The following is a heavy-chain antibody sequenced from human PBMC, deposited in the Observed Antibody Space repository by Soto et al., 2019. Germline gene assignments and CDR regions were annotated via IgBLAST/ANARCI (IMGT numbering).Heavy chain of an antibody. V-gene: IGHV1-18*01. CDR1: GYTFTSYG. CDR2: ISAYNGNT. J-gene: IGHJ6*02. CDR3: ARRVVIPYYYYGMDV. D-gene: IGHD3-22*01. Sequence: ASVKVSCKASGYTFTSYGISWVRQAPGQGLEWMGWISAYNGNTNYAQKLQGRVTMTTDTSTSTAYMELRSLRSDDTAVHYCARRVVIPYYYYGMDVWGQGTTVTVSS.